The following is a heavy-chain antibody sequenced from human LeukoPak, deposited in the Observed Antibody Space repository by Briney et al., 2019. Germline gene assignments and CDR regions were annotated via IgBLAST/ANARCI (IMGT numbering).Heavy chain of an antibody. CDR1: GGTFSSYA. D-gene: IGHD5-18*01. V-gene: IGHV1-69*05. CDR3: ARDKPGYSYGYLYFDY. J-gene: IGHJ4*02. Sequence: SVKVSCKASGGTFSSYAISWVRQAPGQGLEWMGRIIPIFGTAIYAQKFQGRVTITTDESTSTAYMELSSLRSEDTAVYYCARDKPGYSYGYLYFDYWGQGTLVTVSS. CDR2: IIPIFGTA.